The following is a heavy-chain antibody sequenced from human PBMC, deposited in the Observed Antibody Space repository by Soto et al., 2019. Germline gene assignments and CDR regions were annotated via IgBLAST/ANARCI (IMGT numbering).Heavy chain of an antibody. J-gene: IGHJ5*02. CDR2: ISSSGGSI. D-gene: IGHD2-2*02. Sequence: EVQLVESGGGLVQPGGSLRLSCAGSGFTFNSHEMTWVRQAPGEGLEWISSISSSGGSIYYADSVKGRFTVSRDNAKNSLYLQMNRMRSEDTAVYYCARSWGLCCSSSRCYSPCFDPWGRGTLVTVSS. CDR1: GFTFNSHE. V-gene: IGHV3-48*03. CDR3: ARSWGLCCSSSRCYSPCFDP.